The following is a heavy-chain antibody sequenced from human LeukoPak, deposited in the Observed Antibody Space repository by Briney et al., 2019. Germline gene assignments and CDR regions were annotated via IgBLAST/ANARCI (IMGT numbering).Heavy chain of an antibody. V-gene: IGHV3-20*04. CDR1: GFTFDDYG. D-gene: IGHD3-22*01. CDR2: INWNGGST. Sequence: PGGSLRLSCAASGFTFDDYGTSWVRQAPGKGLEWVSGINWNGGSTGYADSVKGRFTISRDNAKNSLYLQMNSLRAEDTALYYCARGSYYYDSSGYYYDYWGQGTLVTVSS. CDR3: ARGSYYYDSSGYYYDY. J-gene: IGHJ4*02.